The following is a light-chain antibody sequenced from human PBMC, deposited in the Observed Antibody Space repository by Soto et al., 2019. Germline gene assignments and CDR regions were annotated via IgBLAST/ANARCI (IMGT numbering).Light chain of an antibody. CDR2: TAS. J-gene: IGKJ1*01. V-gene: IGKV1-5*03. CDR1: QNINRW. CDR3: QQYNSYSVA. Sequence: DIQVPQSPSTLSRSLLDRFTMTWRASQNINRWLAWYQQKPGIAPKLLIYTASTLQSGVPSRFSGSGSGTEFTLTISSLQPDDFATYYCQQYNSYSVAFGQGTKVDIK.